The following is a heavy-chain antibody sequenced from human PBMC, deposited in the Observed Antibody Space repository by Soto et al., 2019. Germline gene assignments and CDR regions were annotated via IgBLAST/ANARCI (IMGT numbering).Heavy chain of an antibody. J-gene: IGHJ6*02. CDR3: ARFYYDSSGYLPSPYYYYYGMDV. CDR2: INSDGSST. V-gene: IGHV3-74*01. Sequence: GGSLRLSCAASGFILSSYWMHWVRQAPGKGLVWVSRINSDGSSTSYADSVKGRFTISRDNAKNSLYLQMNSLRAEDTAVYYCARFYYDSSGYLPSPYYYYYGMDVWGQGTTVPVSS. D-gene: IGHD3-22*01. CDR1: GFILSSYW.